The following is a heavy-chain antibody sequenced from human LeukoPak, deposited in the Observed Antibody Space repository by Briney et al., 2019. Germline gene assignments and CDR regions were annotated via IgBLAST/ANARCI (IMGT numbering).Heavy chain of an antibody. J-gene: IGHJ4*02. V-gene: IGHV3-21*01. D-gene: IGHD6-19*01. CDR1: GFTFSSYS. CDR2: ISSSSSYI. Sequence: GGSLRLSCAVSGFTFSSYSMNWVRQAPGRGLEWVSSISSSSSYIYYADSVKGRFTISRDNAKNSLYLQMNSLRAEDTAVYYCARRNSSGCWDYWGQGTLVTVSS. CDR3: ARRNSSGCWDY.